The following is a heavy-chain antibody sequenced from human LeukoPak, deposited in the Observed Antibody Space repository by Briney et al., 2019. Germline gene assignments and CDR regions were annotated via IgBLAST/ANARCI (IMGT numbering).Heavy chain of an antibody. V-gene: IGHV3-21*01. Sequence: GGSLRLSCAASGFSFSYYTMHWVRQAPGKGLEWVSSITSGSNYMYYADSVKGRFTISRDNAKTSLFLQLNSLRAEDTAVYYCARDFLEWLPYSWGQGTLVTVSS. J-gene: IGHJ4*02. CDR3: ARDFLEWLPYS. D-gene: IGHD3-3*01. CDR2: ITSGSNYM. CDR1: GFSFSYYT.